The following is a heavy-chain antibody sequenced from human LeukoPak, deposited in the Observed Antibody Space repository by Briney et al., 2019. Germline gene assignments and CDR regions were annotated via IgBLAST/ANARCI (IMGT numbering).Heavy chain of an antibody. CDR1: GFTFTIYW. J-gene: IGHJ4*02. D-gene: IGHD6-19*01. CDR2: INQDGGVK. Sequence: GGSLRLSCEASGFTFTIYWMTWVRQAPRKGLEWVANINQDGGVKYFVDSLKGRFTISRDNAKNSLYLQMNSLRAEDTAVYYCARRSYSSGWYFDYWGQGTLVTVSS. CDR3: ARRSYSSGWYFDY. V-gene: IGHV3-7*03.